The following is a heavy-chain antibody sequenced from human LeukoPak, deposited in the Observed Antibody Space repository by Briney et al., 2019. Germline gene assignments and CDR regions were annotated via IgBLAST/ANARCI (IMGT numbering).Heavy chain of an antibody. CDR3: ARHFAYSSSSYFGY. CDR1: GGSVSNYY. Sequence: KSSETLSLTCSVSGGSVSNYYWSWIRQPPGKGLEWIGYVYYTGSTNYNPSLKSRVTMFEDKSRNQFSLRLYSVTVADTAVYYCARHFAYSSSSYFGYWGQGSLVTVSS. V-gene: IGHV4-59*08. CDR2: VYYTGST. J-gene: IGHJ4*02. D-gene: IGHD6-6*01.